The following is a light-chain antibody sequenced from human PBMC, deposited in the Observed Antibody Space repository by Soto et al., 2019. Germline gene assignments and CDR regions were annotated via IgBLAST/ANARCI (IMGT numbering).Light chain of an antibody. J-gene: IGKJ1*01. V-gene: IGKV3-15*01. CDR3: QQYNNGPGI. CDR1: QSVSSN. Sequence: EIVMTQSPATLSVSPGERATLSCRASQSVSSNLARYQQKPGQAPRLLIYGASTRATGIPARFSGSESGTDFPLTIRSRRSEDFAVFYCQQYNNGPGIFGKGTKVDIK. CDR2: GAS.